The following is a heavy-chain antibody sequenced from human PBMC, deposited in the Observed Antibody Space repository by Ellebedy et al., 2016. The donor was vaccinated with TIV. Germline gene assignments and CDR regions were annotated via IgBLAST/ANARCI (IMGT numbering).Heavy chain of an antibody. Sequence: GESLKISCAASGFTFSSYAMSWVRQAPGKGLEWVSAISGSGGSTYYADSVKGRFTISRDNSKNTLYLQMNSLRAEDTAVYYCANSRLFQTDTAMVIGAVFDYWGQGTLVTVSS. CDR2: ISGSGGST. V-gene: IGHV3-23*01. CDR1: GFTFSSYA. J-gene: IGHJ4*02. CDR3: ANSRLFQTDTAMVIGAVFDY. D-gene: IGHD5-18*01.